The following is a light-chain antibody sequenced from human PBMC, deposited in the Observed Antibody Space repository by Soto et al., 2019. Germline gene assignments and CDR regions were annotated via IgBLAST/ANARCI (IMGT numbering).Light chain of an antibody. J-gene: IGLJ1*01. Sequence: QSALTQPASVSGSPGQSITISCTVTSSDVGGYNYVSWYQQHPGKAPKLMIYDVSNRPSGVSNRFSGSKSGNTASLTISGLQAQDEADYHCSSYTSSSTPYVFGTGTKLTVL. CDR1: SSDVGGYNY. CDR3: SSYTSSSTPYV. V-gene: IGLV2-14*01. CDR2: DVS.